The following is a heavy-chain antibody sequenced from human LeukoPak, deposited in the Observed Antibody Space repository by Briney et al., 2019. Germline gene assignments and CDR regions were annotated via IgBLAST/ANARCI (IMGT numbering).Heavy chain of an antibody. CDR3: VRDLGGRSGH. CDR1: GFTFSRHW. V-gene: IGHV3-7*01. J-gene: IGHJ4*02. D-gene: IGHD1-26*01. CDR2: IKHDGSEK. Sequence: GGSLRLSCAASGFTFSRHWMTWVRQAPGKGLEWVANIKHDGSEKNYVDSVKGRFTISRDNAKNSLYLQMNSLRAEDTAVYYCVRDLGGRSGHWGQGTLVTVSS.